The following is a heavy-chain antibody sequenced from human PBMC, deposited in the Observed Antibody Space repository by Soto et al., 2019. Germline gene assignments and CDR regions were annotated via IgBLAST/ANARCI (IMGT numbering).Heavy chain of an antibody. CDR3: VTFGEYLSIDY. V-gene: IGHV4-31*03. Sequence: QVQLQESGPGLVKPSQTLSLTCTVSGGPISSGGYYRRWIRQHPGKGLGWIGYIYYSGRTYYHPSLKSRVTIAVDTSKNPFSLKLSSVTAADTAVYYCVTFGEYLSIDYWGQGTLVTVSS. D-gene: IGHD3-10*01. CDR2: IYYSGRT. CDR1: GGPISSGGYY. J-gene: IGHJ4*02.